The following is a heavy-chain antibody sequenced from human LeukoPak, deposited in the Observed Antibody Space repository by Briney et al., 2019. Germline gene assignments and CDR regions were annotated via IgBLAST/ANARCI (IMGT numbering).Heavy chain of an antibody. CDR1: GFTFSTYW. V-gene: IGHV3-7*01. D-gene: IGHD1-20*01. CDR2: INKDGSGK. J-gene: IGHJ4*02. CDR3: AGLTGPFDY. Sequence: GGSLRLSCAASGFTFSTYWMNWVRQAPGKGLEWVANINKDGSGKYYVDSVKGRFTISRDNAKNSLYLQMNSLRAEDTAVYYCAGLTGPFDYWGQGTLVTVSS.